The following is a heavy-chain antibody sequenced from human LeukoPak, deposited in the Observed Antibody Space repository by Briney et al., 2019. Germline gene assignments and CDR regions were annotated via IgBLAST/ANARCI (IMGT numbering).Heavy chain of an antibody. Sequence: ASVKVSCKASGYTFTSYDITWVRQAPRQGLEWMGWISAYNGNTNYVQKLQGRVSLTTDTSTSTAYMELRSLRSDDTAVYYCARECRRESSYDAFDIWGQGTMVTVSS. CDR3: ARECRRESSYDAFDI. CDR2: ISAYNGNT. CDR1: GYTFTSYD. V-gene: IGHV1-18*01. D-gene: IGHD6-13*01. J-gene: IGHJ3*02.